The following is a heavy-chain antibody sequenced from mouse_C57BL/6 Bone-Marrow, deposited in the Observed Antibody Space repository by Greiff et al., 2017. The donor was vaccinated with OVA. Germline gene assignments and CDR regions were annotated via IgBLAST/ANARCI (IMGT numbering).Heavy chain of an antibody. D-gene: IGHD1-1*01. V-gene: IGHV1-4*01. CDR1: GYTFTSYT. Sequence: VKLMESGAELARPGASVKMSCKASGYTFTSYTMHWVKQRPGQGLEWIGYINPSSGYTKYNQKFKDKATLTADKSSSTAYMQLSSLTSEDSAVYYCARSVLVLFAYWGQGTLVTVSA. CDR2: INPSSGYT. J-gene: IGHJ3*01. CDR3: ARSVLVLFAY.